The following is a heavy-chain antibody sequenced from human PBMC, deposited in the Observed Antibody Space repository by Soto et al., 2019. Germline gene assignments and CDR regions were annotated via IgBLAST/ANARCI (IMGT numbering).Heavy chain of an antibody. CDR1: GGSFSGYY. J-gene: IGHJ1*01. V-gene: IGHV4-34*01. D-gene: IGHD2-2*01. Sequence: QVQLQQWGAGLLKPSETLSLTCAVYGGSFSGYYWSWIRQPPGKGLEWIGEINHSGSTNYNPSLKRRVNISVDTSKSQFTLKLSSVTAADTAVYYCATLSPTCSSTSCLGYFQHWGQGTLVTVSS. CDR2: INHSGST. CDR3: ATLSPTCSSTSCLGYFQH.